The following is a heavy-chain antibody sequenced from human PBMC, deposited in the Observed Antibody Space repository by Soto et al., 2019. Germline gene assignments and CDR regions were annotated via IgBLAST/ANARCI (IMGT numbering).Heavy chain of an antibody. CDR1: GFTFSTYA. Sequence: HPGGSLRLSCAASGFTFSTYAMHWVRQAPGQGLEWVAVIWYDGSNKYYADSVRGRFTISRDNSKNTLYLQLNSLRREDTAVYYCARSWELPPENNHYYYGLDVWGQGTTVTVSS. CDR2: IWYDGSNK. CDR3: ARSWELPPENNHYYYGLDV. J-gene: IGHJ6*02. D-gene: IGHD1-26*01. V-gene: IGHV3-30-3*01.